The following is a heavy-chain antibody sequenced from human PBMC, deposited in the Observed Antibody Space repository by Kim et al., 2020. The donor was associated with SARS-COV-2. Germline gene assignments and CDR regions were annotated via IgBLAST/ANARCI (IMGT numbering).Heavy chain of an antibody. J-gene: IGHJ5*02. V-gene: IGHV4-59*01. CDR2: IAFDGRT. CDR3: ARLPDILGWPFDP. D-gene: IGHD6-19*01. Sequence: SETLSLTCSVSGGAIGRDYWTWIRQLPGNGLEWIGYIAFDGRTVYNPSVRGRVAMLVDPSKSHFSLTLTSVTAADTAVYFCARLPDILGWPFDPWGQGILVSVSS. CDR1: GGAIGRDY.